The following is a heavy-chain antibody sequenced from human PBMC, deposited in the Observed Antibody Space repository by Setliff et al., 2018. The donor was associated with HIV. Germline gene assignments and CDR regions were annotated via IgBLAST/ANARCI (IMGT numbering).Heavy chain of an antibody. J-gene: IGHJ6*02. V-gene: IGHV1-69*13. CDR1: GGTFSTYA. Sequence: ASVKVSCKASGGTFSTYAISWVRQAPGQGLEWLGGIIPIFGTANYEQRFQGRVTITADETTSTAYMELSGLRSEDPAVYYCARSAVAGSTPVLIYYYYGMDVWGRGTTVTVSS. CDR2: IIPIFGTA. CDR3: ARSAVAGSTPVLIYYYYGMDV. D-gene: IGHD6-19*01.